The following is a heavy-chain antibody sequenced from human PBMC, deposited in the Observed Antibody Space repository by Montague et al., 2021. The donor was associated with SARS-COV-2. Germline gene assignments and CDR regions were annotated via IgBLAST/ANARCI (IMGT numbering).Heavy chain of an antibody. CDR2: IYYSGST. J-gene: IGHJ4*02. CDR3: ARDLWVWLSVEGSFDY. V-gene: IGHV4-39*07. Sequence: SETLSLTCTVSGGSISSSSYYRGWIRQPPGKGLEWIGSIYYSGSTYYNPSLKSRVTISVDTSKNQFSLKLSSVTAADTAVYYCARDLWVWLSVEGSFDYWGQGTLVTVSS. D-gene: IGHD5-12*01. CDR1: GGSISSSSYY.